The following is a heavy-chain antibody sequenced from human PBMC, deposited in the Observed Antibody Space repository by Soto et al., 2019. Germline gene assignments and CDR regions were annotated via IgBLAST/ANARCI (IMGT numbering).Heavy chain of an antibody. CDR1: GYTFTSFY. CDR2: INPHSGDT. D-gene: IGHD2-8*01. J-gene: IGHJ4*02. Sequence: ASVKVSCKSSGYTFTSFYIHWVRQAPGQGLEWMGCINPHSGDTNHAQKFQGRVIMTRDTSIGTAYMEFIGLTSDDSAMYYCARDTNPNLVDYWGQGTLVTVSS. CDR3: ARDTNPNLVDY. V-gene: IGHV1-2*02.